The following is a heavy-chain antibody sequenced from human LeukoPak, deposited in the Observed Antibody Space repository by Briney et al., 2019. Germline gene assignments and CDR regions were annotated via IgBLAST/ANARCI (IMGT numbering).Heavy chain of an antibody. D-gene: IGHD4-17*01. Sequence: GRSLRLSCADSGFTFSSYAMDWVRQAPGKGLEWVAVISYDGTNKYYADSVKGRFTISRDNSKNTLYLQMKSLRAEDTAVYYCARDAYGDGVGGYFDYWGQGTLVTVSS. J-gene: IGHJ4*02. CDR2: ISYDGTNK. CDR3: ARDAYGDGVGGYFDY. CDR1: GFTFSSYA. V-gene: IGHV3-30-3*01.